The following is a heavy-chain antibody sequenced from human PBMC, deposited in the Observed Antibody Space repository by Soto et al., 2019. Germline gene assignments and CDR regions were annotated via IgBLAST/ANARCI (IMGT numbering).Heavy chain of an antibody. D-gene: IGHD3-10*01. CDR3: AKVTFYGAERGYMDV. CDR2: ISPIGASI. J-gene: IGHJ6*04. V-gene: IGHV3-23*01. Sequence: EEEMSQSGGGLVQPGGSLRLSCAASGFIFSSYAMTWVRQAPGKGLAWVSTISPIGASIWDASSVKGRFTISTDKSNNTLHLQMTSLRSEDTAEYLCAKVTFYGAERGYMDVCGKGTTVMVAS. CDR1: GFIFSSYA.